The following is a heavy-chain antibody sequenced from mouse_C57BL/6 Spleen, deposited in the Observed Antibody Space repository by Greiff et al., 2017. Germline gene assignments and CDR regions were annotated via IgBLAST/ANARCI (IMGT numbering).Heavy chain of an antibody. CDR3: ARKENYGSSWGFAY. D-gene: IGHD1-1*01. V-gene: IGHV1-12*01. CDR1: GYTFTSYN. J-gene: IGHJ3*01. Sequence: SGAELVRPGASVKMSCKASGYTFTSYNMHWVKQTPRQGLEWIGALYPGNGDPSYNQKFKSKATLTVDKSSRTAYMQLSSLTSEDSAVYFCARKENYGSSWGFAYWGQGTLVTVSA. CDR2: LYPGNGDP.